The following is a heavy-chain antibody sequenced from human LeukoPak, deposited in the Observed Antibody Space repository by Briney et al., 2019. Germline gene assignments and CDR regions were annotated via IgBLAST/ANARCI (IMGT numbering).Heavy chain of an antibody. CDR2: IIPIFGTA. Sequence: RRASVKVSCKASGGTFSSYAISWVRQAPGQGLEWMGGIIPIFGTANYAQKFQGRVTMTRDTSTSTVNLELSSLRSEDTAVYYCTRGGEYSASPGVDWGQGTLVTVSS. J-gene: IGHJ4*02. CDR1: GGTFSSYA. V-gene: IGHV1-69*05. CDR3: TRGGEYSASPGVD. D-gene: IGHD6-6*01.